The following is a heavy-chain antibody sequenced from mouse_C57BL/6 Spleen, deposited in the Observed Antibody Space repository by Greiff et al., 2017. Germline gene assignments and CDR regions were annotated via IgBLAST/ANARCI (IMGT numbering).Heavy chain of an antibody. Sequence: VQLQQPGAELVKPGASVKLSCKASGYTFTSYWMHWVKQRPGQGLEWIGMIHPNSGSTNYNEKFKSKATLTVDKSSSTAYMQLSSLTSEDSAGYYCARDAVVPMDYWGQGTSVTVSS. D-gene: IGHD1-1*01. J-gene: IGHJ4*01. CDR2: IHPNSGST. CDR1: GYTFTSYW. V-gene: IGHV1-64*01. CDR3: ARDAVVPMDY.